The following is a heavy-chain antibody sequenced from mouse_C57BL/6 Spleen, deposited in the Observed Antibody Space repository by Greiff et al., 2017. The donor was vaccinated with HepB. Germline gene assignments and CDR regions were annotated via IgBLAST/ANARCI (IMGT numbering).Heavy chain of an antibody. CDR2: ISDGGSYT. V-gene: IGHV5-4*01. J-gene: IGHJ3*01. CDR1: GFTFSSYA. CDR3: ARANYYGSQAWFAY. D-gene: IGHD1-1*01. Sequence: EVHLVESGGGLVKPGGSLKLSCAASGFTFSSYAMSWVRQTPEKRLEWVATISDGGSYTYYPDNVKGRFTISRDNAKNNLYLQMSHLKSEDTAIYYCARANYYGSQAWFAYWGQGTLVTVSA.